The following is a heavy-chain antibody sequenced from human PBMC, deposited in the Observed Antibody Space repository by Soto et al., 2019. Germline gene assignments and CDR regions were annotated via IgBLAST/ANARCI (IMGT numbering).Heavy chain of an antibody. CDR1: GYTFTNYP. D-gene: IGHD6-6*01. J-gene: IGHJ3*02. V-gene: IGHV1-3*01. Sequence: ASVKVSCKASGYTFTNYPMHWLRQAPGQRLEWLGWISAGNGNTKYSQNFQGRLTFTRDTSATTAYMELNSLQSEDTSVYYCARNRPPRALGAFDIWGQGTMVTVSS. CDR2: ISAGNGNT. CDR3: ARNRPPRALGAFDI.